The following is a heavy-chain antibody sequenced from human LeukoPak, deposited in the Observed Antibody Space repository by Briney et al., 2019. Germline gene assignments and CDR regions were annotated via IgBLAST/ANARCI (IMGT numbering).Heavy chain of an antibody. D-gene: IGHD6-19*01. J-gene: IGHJ4*02. Sequence: PGGSLRLSCAASGFTFDDYATHWVRQAPGKGLEWVSGISWNSGSIGYADSVKGRFTISRDNAKNSLYLQMNSLRAEDTALYYCAKDSTMAGTLFDYWGQGTLVTVSS. CDR2: ISWNSGSI. CDR1: GFTFDDYA. V-gene: IGHV3-9*01. CDR3: AKDSTMAGTLFDY.